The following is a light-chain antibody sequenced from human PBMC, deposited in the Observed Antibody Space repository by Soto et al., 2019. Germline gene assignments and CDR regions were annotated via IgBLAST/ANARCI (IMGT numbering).Light chain of an antibody. J-gene: IGKJ1*01. V-gene: IGKV3-20*01. CDR2: GAS. CDR1: QGFSSSF. CDR3: QQYCSSPWT. Sequence: EIVLTQSPGTLSFSPGERATLSCRASQGFSSSFLAWYQQKPGQAPRLLIYGASSRATGIPDRFSGSGSGTDFTLTISRLEPEDVAVYYCQQYCSSPWTFGQGTKVEFK.